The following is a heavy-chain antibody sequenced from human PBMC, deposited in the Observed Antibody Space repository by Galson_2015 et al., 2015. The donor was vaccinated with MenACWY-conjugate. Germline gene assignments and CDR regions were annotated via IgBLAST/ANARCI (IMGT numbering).Heavy chain of an antibody. Sequence: SLRLSCAASGLTVSSNYMSWVRQAPGKGLEWVSVIYSGGNTNYAASVKGRFTISRDNSKNTLYLQMNSLRAEDTAVYYCARDGGFHMNYYMDVWGKGPTLTVSS. CDR1: GLTVSSNY. J-gene: IGHJ6*03. CDR2: IYSGGNT. D-gene: IGHD2-15*01. V-gene: IGHV3-53*01. CDR3: ARDGGFHMNYYMDV.